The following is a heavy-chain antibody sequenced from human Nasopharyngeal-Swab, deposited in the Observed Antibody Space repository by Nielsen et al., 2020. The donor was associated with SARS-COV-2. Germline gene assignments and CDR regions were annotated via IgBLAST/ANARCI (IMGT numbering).Heavy chain of an antibody. CDR3: AREKNDFWSGSPGAYYFDY. CDR2: IYYSGST. CDR1: GGSISSGDYY. Sequence: SETLSLTCTVSGGSISSGDYYWSWIRQPPGKGLEWIGYIYYSGSTYYNPSLKSRVTISVDTSKNQFSLKLSSVTAADTAVYYCAREKNDFWSGSPGAYYFDYWGQGTPVTVSS. J-gene: IGHJ4*02. D-gene: IGHD3-3*01. V-gene: IGHV4-30-4*01.